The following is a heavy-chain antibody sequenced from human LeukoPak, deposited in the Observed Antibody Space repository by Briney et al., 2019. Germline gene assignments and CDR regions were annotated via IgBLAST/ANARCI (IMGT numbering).Heavy chain of an antibody. J-gene: IGHJ4*02. CDR1: GYTFTGYY. CDR2: INPNSGGT. D-gene: IGHD5-24*01. Sequence: ASMKVSCKASGYTFTGYYMHWVRQAPGQGLEWMGWINPNSGGTNYAQKFQGRVTMTRDTSISTAYMELSRLRSDDTAVYYCARAGDGYNPNFDYWGQGTLVTVSS. V-gene: IGHV1-2*02. CDR3: ARAGDGYNPNFDY.